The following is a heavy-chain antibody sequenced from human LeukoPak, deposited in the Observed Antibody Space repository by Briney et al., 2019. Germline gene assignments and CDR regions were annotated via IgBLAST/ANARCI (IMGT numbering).Heavy chain of an antibody. CDR3: AKDWSPTYYYDSSGYYYGY. J-gene: IGHJ4*02. CDR1: GFTFSSYG. CDR2: IRYDGSNK. Sequence: GGSLRLSCAASGFTFSSYGMHWVRQAPDKGLEWVAFIRYDGSNKYYADSVKGQFTIYRDNSKITLYLQMNSLRAEDTAVYYCAKDWSPTYYYDSSGYYYGYWGQGTLVTVSS. V-gene: IGHV3-30*02. D-gene: IGHD3-22*01.